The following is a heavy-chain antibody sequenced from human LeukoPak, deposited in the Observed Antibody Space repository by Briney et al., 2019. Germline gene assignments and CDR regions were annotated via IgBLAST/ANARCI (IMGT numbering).Heavy chain of an antibody. D-gene: IGHD3-16*02. CDR2: ITTGSTYI. CDR1: AFTFSDYT. V-gene: IGHV3-21*01. Sequence: GGSLRLSCSASAFTFSDYTVIWVRQAPGKGLEWVSCITTGSTYIYYADSVKGRFTISRDNAKNSLYLQMTSLRAEDTAVYYCARHRTASDYWGQGTLVTVSS. CDR3: ARHRTASDY. J-gene: IGHJ4*02.